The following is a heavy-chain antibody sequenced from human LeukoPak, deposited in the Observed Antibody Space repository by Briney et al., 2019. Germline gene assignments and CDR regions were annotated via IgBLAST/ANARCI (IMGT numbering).Heavy chain of an antibody. CDR2: ITTDGSNT. D-gene: IGHD4-17*01. Sequence: GGSLRLSCSASGFTFRSYWMHWVRQGPGEGPVWVSYITTDGSNTEYADSVKGRFTISRDNSKNTLYLQMNSLRAEDTAVYYCAKAAYGDYVLSLDYWGQGTLVTVSS. CDR1: GFTFRSYW. CDR3: AKAAYGDYVLSLDY. V-gene: IGHV3-74*03. J-gene: IGHJ4*02.